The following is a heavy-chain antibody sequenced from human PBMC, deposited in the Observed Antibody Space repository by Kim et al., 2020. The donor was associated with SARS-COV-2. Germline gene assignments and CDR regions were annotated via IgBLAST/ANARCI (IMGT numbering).Heavy chain of an antibody. CDR3: ARRYDYFDY. CDR2: GKNK. Sequence: GKNKYYADSMKGLFTISRDNSKNTLYLQMNSLRSDDTAVYYCARRYDYFDYWGQGTLVTVSS. J-gene: IGHJ4*02. D-gene: IGHD1-1*01. V-gene: IGHV3-30*01.